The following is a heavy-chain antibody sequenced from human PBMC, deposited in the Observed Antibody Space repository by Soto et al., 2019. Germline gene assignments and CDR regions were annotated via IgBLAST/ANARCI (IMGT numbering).Heavy chain of an antibody. CDR3: ARHHCSSTSCYSRWFDP. J-gene: IGHJ5*02. CDR1: SGSISNYY. D-gene: IGHD2-2*01. Sequence: PSETLSLTCSVSSGSISNYYWSWIRQPPGKGLEWIGYLYNSGSTNYNPSLKSRVTISVDTSTNQFFLKLGFVTAADTAVYYCARHHCSSTSCYSRWFDPWGQGTQVTVS. V-gene: IGHV4-59*08. CDR2: LYNSGST.